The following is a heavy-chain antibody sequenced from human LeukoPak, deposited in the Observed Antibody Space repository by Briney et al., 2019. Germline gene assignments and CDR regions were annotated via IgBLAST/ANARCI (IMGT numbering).Heavy chain of an antibody. CDR1: GDSVSSNSAA. V-gene: IGHV6-1*01. CDR3: ARVTEKQYLPFDS. Sequence: SQTLSLTCAISGDSVSSNSAAWNWIRQSPSRGLEWLGRTYYRSRWYNEYALSVKSRITINPDTSKNQFSLQLNSVTPEDTAVYYCARVTEKQYLPFDSWGQGTLVAVSS. D-gene: IGHD6-19*01. CDR2: TYYRSRWYN. J-gene: IGHJ4*02.